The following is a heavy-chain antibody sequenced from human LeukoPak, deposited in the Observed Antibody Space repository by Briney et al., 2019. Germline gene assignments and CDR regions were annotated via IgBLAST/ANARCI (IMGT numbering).Heavy chain of an antibody. CDR2: IIPILGIA. D-gene: IGHD2-2*01. V-gene: IGHV1-69*02. CDR3: ARQGYCSSTSCGPFDY. Sequence: SVKVSCKASGGTFSSYTISWVRQAPGQGLEWMGRIIPILGIANYAQKFQGRVTITADKSTSTAYMELSSLRSEDTAVYYCARQGYCSSTSCGPFDYWGQGTLVTVSS. CDR1: GGTFSSYT. J-gene: IGHJ4*02.